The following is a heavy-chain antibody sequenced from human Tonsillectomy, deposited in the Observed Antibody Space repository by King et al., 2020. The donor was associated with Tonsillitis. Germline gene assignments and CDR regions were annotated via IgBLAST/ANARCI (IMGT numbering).Heavy chain of an antibody. D-gene: IGHD6-25*01. CDR1: GYTFTGYY. Sequence: QLVQSGAEVKKPGASVKVSCKASGYTFTGYYMHWVRQAPGQGLEWMGWINPNSGGTNYAQKFQGRVTMTRDTSISTAYMELSRLRSDDTAVYYCARAGGAAGDYYYYSMDVWGQGTTVTVSS. J-gene: IGHJ6*02. V-gene: IGHV1-2*02. CDR3: ARAGGAAGDYYYYSMDV. CDR2: INPNSGGT.